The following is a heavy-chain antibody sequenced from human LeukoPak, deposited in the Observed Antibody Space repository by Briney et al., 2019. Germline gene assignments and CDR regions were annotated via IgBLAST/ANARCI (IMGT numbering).Heavy chain of an antibody. CDR1: GGSISSYY. J-gene: IGHJ4*02. V-gene: IGHV4-59*12. Sequence: KPSETLSLTCTVSGGSISSYYWSWIRQPPGKGLEWIGYIYYSGSTNYNPSLKSRVTISVDTSKNQFSLKLSSVTAADTAVYYCARDLGADPYYFDNWGQGTLVSVSS. CDR2: IYYSGST. CDR3: ARDLGADPYYFDN.